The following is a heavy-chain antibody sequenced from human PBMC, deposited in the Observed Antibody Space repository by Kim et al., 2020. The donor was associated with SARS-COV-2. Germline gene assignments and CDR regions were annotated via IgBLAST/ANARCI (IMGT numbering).Heavy chain of an antibody. V-gene: IGHV1-46*01. D-gene: IGHD3-22*01. J-gene: IGHJ4*02. CDR1: GYTFTSHY. CDR2: INPTIGSP. CDR3: ASRRNSGYHFDY. Sequence: ASVKVSCKTSGYTFTSHYLHWVRQAPKERLEWMGIINPTIGSPGYAQKFQGRVTMTRDTSTSTVYMELSSLRSEDTAVYYCASRRNSGYHFDYWGQGTLVTVSS.